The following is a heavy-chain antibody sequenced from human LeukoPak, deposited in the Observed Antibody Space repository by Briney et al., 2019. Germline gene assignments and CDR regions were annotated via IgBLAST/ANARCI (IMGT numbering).Heavy chain of an antibody. Sequence: GASVKVSCKASGYTFTSYYMHWVRQAPGQGLEGMGIINPSGGSTSYAQKFQGRVTMTRDTSTSTVYMELSSLRSEDTAVYYCARASVPAAPIDPWGQGTLVTVSS. D-gene: IGHD2-2*01. J-gene: IGHJ5*02. V-gene: IGHV1-46*01. CDR3: ARASVPAAPIDP. CDR2: INPSGGST. CDR1: GYTFTSYY.